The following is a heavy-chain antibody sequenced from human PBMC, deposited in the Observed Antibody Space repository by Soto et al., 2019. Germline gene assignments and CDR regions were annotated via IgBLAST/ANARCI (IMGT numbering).Heavy chain of an antibody. CDR3: AHSPSSVGYPTFDY. CDR1: GFSLSTSGVG. J-gene: IGHJ4*02. D-gene: IGHD6-19*01. Sequence: QITLKESGPTLVKPTQTLTLTCTFSGFSLSTSGVGVGWIRQPPGKALEWLALIYWDDDKRYSPSLKSRLTISKDTSKNQVVLTMTDMDPVDTATYYCAHSPSSVGYPTFDYWGQGTQVTVSS. CDR2: IYWDDDK. V-gene: IGHV2-5*02.